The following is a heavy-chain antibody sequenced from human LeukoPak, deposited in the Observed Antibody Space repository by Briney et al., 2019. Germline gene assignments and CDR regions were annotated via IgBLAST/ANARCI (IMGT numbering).Heavy chain of an antibody. J-gene: IGHJ4*02. Sequence: SVKVSCKASGGTFSSYAISWVRQAPGQGLEWMGRIIPILGIANYAQKFQGRATITADKSTSTAYMELSSLRSEDTAVYYCARPKQAVVATPLYYWGQGTLVTVSS. CDR3: ARPKQAVVATPLYY. V-gene: IGHV1-69*04. CDR2: IIPILGIA. CDR1: GGTFSSYA. D-gene: IGHD5-12*01.